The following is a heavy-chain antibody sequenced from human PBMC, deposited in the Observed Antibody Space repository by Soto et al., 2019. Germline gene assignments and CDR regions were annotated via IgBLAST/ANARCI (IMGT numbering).Heavy chain of an antibody. V-gene: IGHV3-49*04. CDR1: GFTFGDYA. J-gene: IGHJ4*02. Sequence: PGGSLRLSGTASGFTFGDYAISWVRQAPGKGLEWVGFIRSKAYGGTTEYAASVKGRFTIPRDDSKSIAYLQMNSLKTEETAVYYCSPEFAVARHKYFEYWGRRTLVSVCS. CDR3: SPEFAVARHKYFEY. D-gene: IGHD2-21*01. CDR2: IRSKAYGGTT.